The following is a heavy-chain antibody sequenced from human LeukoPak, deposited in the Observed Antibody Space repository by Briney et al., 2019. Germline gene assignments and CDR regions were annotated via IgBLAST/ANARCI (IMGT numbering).Heavy chain of an antibody. CDR3: ARDHSSGRYYYYYYYMDV. CDR2: ISRDSGVT. D-gene: IGHD6-19*01. V-gene: IGHV3-48*01. Sequence: PGGSLRLSCAASGFTFSSFSMNWVRQAPGKGLEWVSYISRDSGVTYYADSVGGRFTISRDNAQNSLSLQMSSLRSEDTAVYYCARDHSSGRYYYYYYYMDVWGKGTTVTVSS. CDR1: GFTFSSFS. J-gene: IGHJ6*03.